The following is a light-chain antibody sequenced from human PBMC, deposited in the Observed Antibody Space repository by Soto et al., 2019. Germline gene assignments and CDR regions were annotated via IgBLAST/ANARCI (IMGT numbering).Light chain of an antibody. V-gene: IGLV1-40*01. CDR3: QSYDSSLSGHYV. CDR2: GNS. Sequence: QAVVTQPPSVSGAPGQRVTITCTGRSSNIGAGYDVHWYQQLPGTAPKLLIYGNSNRPSGVPDRFSGSKSGTSASLAITGLQAEDEADYYCQSYDSSLSGHYVFGTGTKLTVL. J-gene: IGLJ1*01. CDR1: SSNIGAGYD.